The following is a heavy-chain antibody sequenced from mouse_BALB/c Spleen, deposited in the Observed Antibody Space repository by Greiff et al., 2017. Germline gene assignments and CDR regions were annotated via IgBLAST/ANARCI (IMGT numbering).Heavy chain of an antibody. CDR1: GYTFTSYW. V-gene: IGHV1-69*02. Sequence: VQLQQPGAELVRPGASVKLSCKASGYTFTSYWINWVKQRPGQGLEWIGNIYPSDSYTNYNQKFKDKATLTVDKSSSTAYMQLSSPTSEDSAVYYCTRDGYYPYYAMDYWGQGTSVTVSS. D-gene: IGHD2-3*01. CDR2: IYPSDSYT. CDR3: TRDGYYPYYAMDY. J-gene: IGHJ4*01.